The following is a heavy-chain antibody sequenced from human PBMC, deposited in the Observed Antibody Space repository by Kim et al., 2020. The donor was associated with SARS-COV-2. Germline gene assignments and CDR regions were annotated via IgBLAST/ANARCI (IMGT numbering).Heavy chain of an antibody. CDR1: GFTFSSYS. CDR3: ARVLRTIFGVVKYYYYGMDV. V-gene: IGHV3-21*01. J-gene: IGHJ6*02. CDR2: ISSSSSYI. Sequence: GGSLRLSCAASGFTFSSYSMNWVRQAPGKGLEWVSSISSSSSYIYYADSVKGRFTISRDNAKNSLYLQMNSLRAEDTAVYYCARVLRTIFGVVKYYYYGMDVWGQGTTVTVSS. D-gene: IGHD3-3*01.